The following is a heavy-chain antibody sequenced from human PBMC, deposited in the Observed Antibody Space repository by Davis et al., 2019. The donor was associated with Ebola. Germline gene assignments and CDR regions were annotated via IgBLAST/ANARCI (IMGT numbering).Heavy chain of an antibody. V-gene: IGHV1-8*02. CDR3: ARDPIRTYSSSFDY. J-gene: IGHJ4*02. D-gene: IGHD6-6*01. Sequence: ASVKVSCKASGGTFSSYAISWVRQAPGQGLEWMGWMNPNSGNTGYAQKFQGRVTMTRNTSISTAYMELSRLRSDDTAVYYCARDPIRTYSSSFDYWGQGTLVTVSS. CDR1: GGTFSSYA. CDR2: MNPNSGNT.